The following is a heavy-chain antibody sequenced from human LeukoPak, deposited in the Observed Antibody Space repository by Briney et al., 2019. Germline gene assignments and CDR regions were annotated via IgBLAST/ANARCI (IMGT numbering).Heavy chain of an antibody. CDR1: GFFFSSYD. CDR3: ARDLNREDFDY. Sequence: GKSLRLSCAASGFFFSSYDMHWVRQAPGKGLEWVAIIWFDGSAKYYGDSVKGRFTISRDNSKNTLYLQMNSLRVEDTAVYYCARDLNREDFDYWGQGTLVAVSS. D-gene: IGHD1-14*01. V-gene: IGHV3-33*01. CDR2: IWFDGSAK. J-gene: IGHJ4*02.